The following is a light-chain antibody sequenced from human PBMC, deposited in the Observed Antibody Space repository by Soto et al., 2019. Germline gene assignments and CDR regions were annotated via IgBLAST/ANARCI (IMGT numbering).Light chain of an antibody. J-gene: IGKJ2*01. CDR3: QQYNNWPPVT. CDR1: QSVSSN. Sequence: EIVMTQSPATLSVSPGERATLSCRASQSVSSNLAWYQQKPVQAPRLLIYGASNRATGIPVRFSGSGSETEFTLTISSRQSEYFAVYYCQQYNNWPPVTFGQGTKLEIK. CDR2: GAS. V-gene: IGKV3-15*01.